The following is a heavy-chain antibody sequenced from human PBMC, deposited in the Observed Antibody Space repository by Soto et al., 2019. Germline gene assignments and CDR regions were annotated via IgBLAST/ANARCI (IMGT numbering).Heavy chain of an antibody. V-gene: IGHV3-15*07. CDR3: TTDSGWGYNCRRVGGMDV. Sequence: GGSLRLSCAASGFTFSNAWMNWVRQAPGKGLEWVGRIKSKTDGGKTDYGAPVKGRFTSSRDDSKNTLYLQMNSLKTVDTAVYYCTTDSGWGYNCRRVGGMDVWGQGTTVTVSS. CDR2: IKSKTDGGKT. D-gene: IGHD6-19*01. J-gene: IGHJ6*02. CDR1: GFTFSNAW.